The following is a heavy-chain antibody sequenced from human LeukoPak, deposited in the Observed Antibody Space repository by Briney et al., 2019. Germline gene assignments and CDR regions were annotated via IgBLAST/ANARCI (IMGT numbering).Heavy chain of an antibody. D-gene: IGHD2-15*01. V-gene: IGHV4-59*01. CDR3: ARGGSGCRFDS. CDR2: IHYSGST. J-gene: IGHJ4*02. CDR1: GGSISSYY. Sequence: PSETLSLTCTVSGGSISSYYWSWIRQPPGKGLEWIGYIHYSGSTNYNPSLKSRVTISVDTSKNQFSLKLSSVTAADTAVYYCARGGSGCRFDSWGQGTLVTVSS.